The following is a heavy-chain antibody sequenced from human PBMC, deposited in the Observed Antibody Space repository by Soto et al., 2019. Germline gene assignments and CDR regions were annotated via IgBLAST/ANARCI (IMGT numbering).Heavy chain of an antibody. CDR1: GGSISSSNW. Sequence: QVQLQESGPGLVKPSGTLSLTCAVSGGSISSSNWWSWVRQPPGKGLEWIGEIYHSGSTNYNPSLKSRVTISVDNSKNQFSLKLSSVIAADTAVYYCARGTRENATPYWFDPWGQGTLVTVSS. D-gene: IGHD2-8*01. V-gene: IGHV4-4*02. CDR2: IYHSGST. J-gene: IGHJ5*02. CDR3: ARGTRENATPYWFDP.